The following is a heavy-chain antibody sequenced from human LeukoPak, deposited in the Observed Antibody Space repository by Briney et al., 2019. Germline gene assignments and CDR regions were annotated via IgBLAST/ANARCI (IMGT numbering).Heavy chain of an antibody. Sequence: GGSLRLSCAASGFTFSSYWMHWVRQAPGKGLVWVSGISWNSGSIGYADSVKGRFTISRDNAKNSLYLQMNSLRAEDTALYYCAKTQRGYCSGGSCGYYGMDVWGQGTTVTVSS. CDR1: GFTFSSYW. J-gene: IGHJ6*02. CDR3: AKTQRGYCSGGSCGYYGMDV. V-gene: IGHV3-9*01. CDR2: ISWNSGSI. D-gene: IGHD2-15*01.